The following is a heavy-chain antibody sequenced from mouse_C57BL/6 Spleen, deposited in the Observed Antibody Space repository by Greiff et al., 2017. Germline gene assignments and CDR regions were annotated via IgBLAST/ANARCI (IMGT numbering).Heavy chain of an antibody. CDR2: ISSGGSYT. J-gene: IGHJ1*03. CDR1: GFTFSSYG. Sequence: EVQLVESGGDLVKPGGSLKLSCAASGFTFSSYGMSWVRQTPDKRLEWVATISSGGSYTYYPDSVKGRFTISRDNAKNTLYLQMSSLKSEDTAMYYCARQSTYYYGSSYWYFDVWGTGTTVTVSS. D-gene: IGHD1-1*01. V-gene: IGHV5-6*01. CDR3: ARQSTYYYGSSYWYFDV.